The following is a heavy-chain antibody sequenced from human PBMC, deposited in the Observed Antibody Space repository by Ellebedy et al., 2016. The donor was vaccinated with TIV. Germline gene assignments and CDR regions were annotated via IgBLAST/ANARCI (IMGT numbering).Heavy chain of an antibody. CDR1: GFTFSSYA. J-gene: IGHJ3*02. Sequence: GESLKISCSASGFTFSSYAMHWVRQAPGKGLEWVSVIYSGDGTYYSDSVKDRFTISRDNSKNTLYLQMNSLRAEDTAVYYCAKDLLWDYYDSSGYYLPLDRAFDIWGQGTMVTVSS. D-gene: IGHD3-22*01. V-gene: IGHV3-66*01. CDR2: IYSGDGT. CDR3: AKDLLWDYYDSSGYYLPLDRAFDI.